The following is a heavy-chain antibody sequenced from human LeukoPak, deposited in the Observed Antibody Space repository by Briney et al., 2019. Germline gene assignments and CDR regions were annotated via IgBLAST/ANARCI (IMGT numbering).Heavy chain of an antibody. V-gene: IGHV3-48*01. CDR1: GFTFSSYS. CDR2: ISNSSSTI. Sequence: GGSLRLSCAASGFTFSSYSMNWVGQAPGKGLEWVSYISNSSSTIYYADSVKGRFTISRDNAKNSLYLQMNSLRAEDTAVYYCARDQSPFSYWGQGTLVTVSS. J-gene: IGHJ4*02. CDR3: ARDQSPFSY. D-gene: IGHD3-3*02.